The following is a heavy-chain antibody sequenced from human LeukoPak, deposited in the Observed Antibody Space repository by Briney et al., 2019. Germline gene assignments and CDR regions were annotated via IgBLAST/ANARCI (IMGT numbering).Heavy chain of an antibody. CDR1: GGSISSSSYY. J-gene: IGHJ6*03. CDR3: ARAPGDYYYYYMDV. V-gene: IGHV4-39*01. Sequence: SETLSLTCTVSGGSISSSSYYWGWIRQPPGKGLEWIGSIYYSGSTYYNPSLKSRVTISVDTSKNQFSLKLSSVTAADTAVYYCARAPGDYYYYYMDVWGKGTTVTISS. D-gene: IGHD6-13*01. CDR2: IYYSGST.